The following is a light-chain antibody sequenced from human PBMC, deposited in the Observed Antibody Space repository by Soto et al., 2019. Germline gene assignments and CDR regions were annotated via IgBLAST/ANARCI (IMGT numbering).Light chain of an antibody. J-gene: IGKJ1*01. V-gene: IGKV1-39*01. Sequence: SMSASVGDRVTITCRASQSIRTYLSWYQQKAGKGPKPLIYTASSLQSGVPSRFRGSGSGTDITLTIIILQPEDAATDRCQLGDCIPNPFGQGT. CDR3: QLGDCIPNP. CDR1: QSIRTY. CDR2: TAS.